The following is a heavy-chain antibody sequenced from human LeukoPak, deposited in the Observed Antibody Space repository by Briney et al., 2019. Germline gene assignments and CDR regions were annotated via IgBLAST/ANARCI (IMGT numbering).Heavy chain of an antibody. D-gene: IGHD6-13*01. CDR3: ASQSIAAAGTGWFDP. V-gene: IGHV4-31*03. Sequence: PSETLSLTCTVSGGSISSGDYYWSWIRQYPGKGLEWIVYIYYSGSTYCNPSLKSRITISVDTSKNQFSLKLSSVTAADTAVYYCASQSIAAAGTGWFDPWGQGTLVTVSS. CDR2: IYYSGST. CDR1: GGSISSGDYY. J-gene: IGHJ5*02.